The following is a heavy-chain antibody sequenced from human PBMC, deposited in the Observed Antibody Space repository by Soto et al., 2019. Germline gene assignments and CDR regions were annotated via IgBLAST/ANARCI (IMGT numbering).Heavy chain of an antibody. Sequence: GASVKVSCKVSGYTLTELSMHWVRQAPGRGLEWMGGFDPEDGETIYAQKFQGRVTVTEDTSTDTAYMELSSLRSEDTAVYYCATIPSFYSSSWYGGAFDIWGQGTMVTVSS. V-gene: IGHV1-24*01. D-gene: IGHD6-13*01. CDR2: FDPEDGET. CDR3: ATIPSFYSSSWYGGAFDI. J-gene: IGHJ3*02. CDR1: GYTLTELS.